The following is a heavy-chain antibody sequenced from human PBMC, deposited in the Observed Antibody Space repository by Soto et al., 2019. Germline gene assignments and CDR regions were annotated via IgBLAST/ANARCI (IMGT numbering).Heavy chain of an antibody. CDR2: IKSKTDGGTT. J-gene: IGHJ4*02. Sequence: AGGSLRLSCAASGFTFSDAWMSCVRQAPGKGLEWVGRIKSKTDGGTTDYAAPVKGRFTISRDDSKNTLFLQMNSLKTEDTAAYYCTTGFHGYAVDYWGQGTLVTVSS. CDR3: TTGFHGYAVDY. CDR1: GFTFSDAW. V-gene: IGHV3-15*01. D-gene: IGHD3-16*01.